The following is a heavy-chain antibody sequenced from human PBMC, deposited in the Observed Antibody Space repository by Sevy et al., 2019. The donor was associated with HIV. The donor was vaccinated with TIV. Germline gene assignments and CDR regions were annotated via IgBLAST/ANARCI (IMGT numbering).Heavy chain of an antibody. D-gene: IGHD3-10*01. CDR2: IYDSGST. CDR1: GVSIRGSPHY. J-gene: IGHJ5*02. V-gene: IGHV4-30-4*01. Sequence: SETLSLTCSVSGVSIRGSPHYWSWIRQAPGKGLEWIGYIYDSGSTFYNPSFESRVTMSVDTSKNQFSLRLTSVTVADTAVYYCARRPGTILGGGYDRWGQGTLVTVSS. CDR3: ARRPGTILGGGYDR.